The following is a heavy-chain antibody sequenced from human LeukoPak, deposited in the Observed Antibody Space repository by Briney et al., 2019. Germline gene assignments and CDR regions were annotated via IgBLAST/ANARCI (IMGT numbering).Heavy chain of an antibody. J-gene: IGHJ4*02. V-gene: IGHV3-23*01. D-gene: IGHD3-3*01. Sequence: GGSLRLSCAASGFTFTSYAMSWLRQAPGEGVEGVSAISGSGAKTYYADSVKGRFTISRDNSKNTLYLQMNSLRAEDTAVYYCAKWGFLEWLLSMFDYWGQGTLVTVSS. CDR3: AKWGFLEWLLSMFDY. CDR2: ISGSGAKT. CDR1: GFTFTSYA.